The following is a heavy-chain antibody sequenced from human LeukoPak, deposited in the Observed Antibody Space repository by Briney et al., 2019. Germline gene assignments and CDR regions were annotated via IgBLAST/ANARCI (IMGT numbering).Heavy chain of an antibody. CDR3: ARDRPHNWFDP. CDR2: IDLLGSST. Sequence: GASVKVSCKASGYSFTNYWLHWVRQAPGQGLEWMGVIDLLGSSTNYAQMFQGRVTMTWDTSTSQVYMELSRLRSEDTAVYYCARDRPHNWFDPWGQGTLVTVSS. V-gene: IGHV1-46*01. J-gene: IGHJ5*02. D-gene: IGHD6-6*01. CDR1: GYSFTNYW.